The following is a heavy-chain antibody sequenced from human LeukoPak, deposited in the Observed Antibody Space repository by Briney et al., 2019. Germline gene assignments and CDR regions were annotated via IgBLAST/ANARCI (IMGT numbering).Heavy chain of an antibody. CDR2: ISYDGSNK. Sequence: GGSLRLSCAASGFTFSSYGMHWVRQAPGKGLEWVAVISYDGSNKYYADSVKGRFTISRDNSKNTLYLQMNSLRAEDTAVYYCAKADIGYSYGLDAFDIWGQGTMVTVSS. CDR1: GFTFSSYG. D-gene: IGHD5-18*01. J-gene: IGHJ3*02. CDR3: AKADIGYSYGLDAFDI. V-gene: IGHV3-30*18.